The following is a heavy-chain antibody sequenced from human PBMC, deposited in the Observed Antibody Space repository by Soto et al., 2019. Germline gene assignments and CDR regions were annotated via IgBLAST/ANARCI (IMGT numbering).Heavy chain of an antibody. CDR1: GFTVSNNY. Sequence: GGSLRLSCAASGFTVSNNYMRWVRQAPGKGLEWVSLIYSGGTTHYADSVNGRFTISRDNSKNTLYLQMNSLRVEDTAVYYCARDPPGIVASGAGGWGQGALVTVSS. CDR3: ARDPPGIVASGAGG. D-gene: IGHD6-13*01. V-gene: IGHV3-53*01. J-gene: IGHJ4*02. CDR2: IYSGGTT.